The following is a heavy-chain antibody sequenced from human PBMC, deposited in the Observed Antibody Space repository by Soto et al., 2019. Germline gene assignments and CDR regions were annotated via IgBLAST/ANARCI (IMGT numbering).Heavy chain of an antibody. CDR3: ARGAGYSYGYGDY. CDR1: GFTFSSYG. CDR2: IWYDGSNK. D-gene: IGHD5-18*01. J-gene: IGHJ4*02. V-gene: IGHV3-33*01. Sequence: QVQLVESGGGVVQPGRSLRLSCAASGFTFSSYGRHWVRQAPGKGLEWVAVIWYDGSNKYYADSVKGRFTISRDNSKNTLYLQMNSLRAEDTAVYYCARGAGYSYGYGDYWGQGTLVTVSS.